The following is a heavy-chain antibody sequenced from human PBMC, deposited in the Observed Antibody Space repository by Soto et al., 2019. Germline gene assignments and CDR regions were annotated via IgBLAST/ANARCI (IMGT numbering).Heavy chain of an antibody. CDR3: ARVPSSFDYYYDMDV. CDR2: IFSSGTT. D-gene: IGHD3-16*01. J-gene: IGHJ6*02. V-gene: IGHV4-30-4*01. Sequence: SETLSLTCTVSGDSISSGNKYWSWIRQAPGKGLEWIGYIFSSGTTYYNPSLKSRLTMSLDTSQNQFSLRLASVTDADSAVYYCARVPSSFDYYYDMDVWGQGTTVTV. CDR1: GDSISSGNKY.